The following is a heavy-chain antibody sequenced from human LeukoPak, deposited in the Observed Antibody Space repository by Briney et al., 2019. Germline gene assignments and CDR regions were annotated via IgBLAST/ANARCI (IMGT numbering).Heavy chain of an antibody. CDR2: ITSGGSSI. CDR3: GGYSRTYRDY. D-gene: IGHD1-26*01. V-gene: IGHV3-21*01. J-gene: IGHJ4*02. Sequence: GGSLRLSCAASGFTFSRHNMNWVRQAPGKGLEWVSSITSGGSSIFYADSVRGRFTISRDNAKNTLYLQMDSLRVEDTAVYYCGGYSRTYRDYWGQGTLVTVSS. CDR1: GFTFSRHN.